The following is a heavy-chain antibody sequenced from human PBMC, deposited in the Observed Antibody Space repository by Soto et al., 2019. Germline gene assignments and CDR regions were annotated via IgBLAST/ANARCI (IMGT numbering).Heavy chain of an antibody. V-gene: IGHV3-9*01. D-gene: IGHD6-13*01. J-gene: IGHJ6*03. Sequence: EVQLVESGGGLVQPGRSLRLSCAASGFTFDDYAMHWVRQAPGKGLEWVSGISWNSGSIGYADSVKGRFTLSRDNAKNSMYLQMNSLRAEDTALYYCAKDISAAGTRYYYYYYMDVWGKWTTVTVSS. CDR1: GFTFDDYA. CDR3: AKDISAAGTRYYYYYYMDV. CDR2: ISWNSGSI.